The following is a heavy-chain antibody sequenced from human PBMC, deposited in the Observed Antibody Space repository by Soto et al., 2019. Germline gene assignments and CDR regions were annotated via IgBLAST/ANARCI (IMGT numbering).Heavy chain of an antibody. J-gene: IGHJ4*02. CDR1: GFTFSNFG. CDR3: AKDLHSSGWAAYNFDY. D-gene: IGHD6-25*01. Sequence: GGSLRLSCAASGFTFSNFGMHWFRQAPGKGLEWVALISYDGSNKYYADSVKGRFTISRDSTKNTLSLQINSLRAEDSAVYYYAKDLHSSGWAAYNFDYWGQGTLVTVSS. V-gene: IGHV3-30*18. CDR2: ISYDGSNK.